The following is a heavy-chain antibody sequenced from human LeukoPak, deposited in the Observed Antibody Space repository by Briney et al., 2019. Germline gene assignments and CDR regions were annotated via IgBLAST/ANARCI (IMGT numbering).Heavy chain of an antibody. J-gene: IGHJ4*02. CDR3: ARGTIAAPGTDY. V-gene: IGHV3-7*01. CDR2: IKQDGSEK. Sequence: GGSLRLSSAASGFTFSGYWMHWVRQAPGKGLEWVANIKQDGSEKHFADSVKGRFTISRDNAENSLYLQMNSLRAEDTAMYYCARGTIAAPGTDYWGQGTLVTVSS. CDR1: GFTFSGYW. D-gene: IGHD6-13*01.